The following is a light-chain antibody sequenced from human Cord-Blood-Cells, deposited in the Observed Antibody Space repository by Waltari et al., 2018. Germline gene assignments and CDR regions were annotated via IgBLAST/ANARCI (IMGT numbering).Light chain of an antibody. J-gene: IGKJ1*01. CDR1: QSLLHSNGYNY. V-gene: IGKV2-28*01. CDR2: LGS. Sequence: IVMTQSPLSLAVTPGEPASISCRSSQSLLHSNGYNYLDWYLQKPGQSPQLLIYLGSNRASGVPDRFSGSGSGTDFTLKISRVEAEDVGVYYCMQALQTPWTFGQGTKVEIK. CDR3: MQALQTPWT.